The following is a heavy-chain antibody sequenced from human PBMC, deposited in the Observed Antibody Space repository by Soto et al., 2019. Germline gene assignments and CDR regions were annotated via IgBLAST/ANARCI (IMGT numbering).Heavy chain of an antibody. D-gene: IGHD6-19*01. Sequence: PGGSLRLSCAASGFTFSDYYMSWIRQAPGKGLEWVSYISSSGSTIYYADSVKGRFTISRDNAKNSLYLQMSSLRAEDTAVYYCATAVAGATEPNWFDPWGQGTLVTVSS. CDR2: ISSSGSTI. J-gene: IGHJ5*02. CDR1: GFTFSDYY. V-gene: IGHV3-11*01. CDR3: ATAVAGATEPNWFDP.